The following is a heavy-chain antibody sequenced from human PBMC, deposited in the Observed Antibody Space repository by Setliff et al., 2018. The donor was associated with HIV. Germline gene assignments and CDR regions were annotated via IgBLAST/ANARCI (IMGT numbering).Heavy chain of an antibody. CDR1: GASISSNSYY. Sequence: SETLSLTCSVSGASISSNSYYWGWIRQPPGKGLEWVGSIYYNGNTFYNQSLQSRVTISLDTSKNQFSLELRSVTAADTALYYCAPPQHKYGFLWGQGTLVTVSS. CDR2: IYYNGNT. CDR3: APPQHKYGFL. D-gene: IGHD3-10*01. J-gene: IGHJ4*02. V-gene: IGHV4-39*07.